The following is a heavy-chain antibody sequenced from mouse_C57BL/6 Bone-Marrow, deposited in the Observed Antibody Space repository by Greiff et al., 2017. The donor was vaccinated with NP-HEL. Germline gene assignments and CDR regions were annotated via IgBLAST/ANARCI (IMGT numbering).Heavy chain of an antibody. CDR3: AKELRYGSSGDYAMDY. V-gene: IGHV1-77*01. J-gene: IGHJ4*01. CDR2: IGPGSGST. D-gene: IGHD1-1*01. CDR1: GYTFTDYY. Sequence: VQLQQSGAELVKPGASVKISCKASGYTFTDYYINWVKQRPGQGLEWIGKIGPGSGSTYYNEKFKGKATLTADKSSSTAYMQLSSLTSEDSAVYFCAKELRYGSSGDYAMDYWGQGTSVTVSS.